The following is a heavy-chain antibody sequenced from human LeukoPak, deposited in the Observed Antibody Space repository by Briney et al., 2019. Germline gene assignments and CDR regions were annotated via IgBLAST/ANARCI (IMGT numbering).Heavy chain of an antibody. J-gene: IGHJ4*02. CDR3: AGDRAYYYDSSGYYELDY. CDR1: GYTFTGYY. D-gene: IGHD3-22*01. CDR2: INPNSGGT. V-gene: IGHV1-2*06. Sequence: GASVKVSCKASGYTFTGYYMHWVRQAPGQGLEWMGRINPNSGGTNYAQKFQGRVTMTRDTSISTAYMELSRLRSDDTAVYYCAGDRAYYYDSSGYYELDYWGQGTLVTVSS.